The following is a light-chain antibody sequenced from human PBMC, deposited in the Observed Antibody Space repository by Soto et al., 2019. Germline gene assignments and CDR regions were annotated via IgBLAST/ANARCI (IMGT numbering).Light chain of an antibody. CDR3: QQYNKWPLIT. V-gene: IGKV3D-15*01. CDR2: GAS. Sequence: VLTQSPGTLSLSPGERATLSCRASQSVSNGLAWYQQKPGQAPRLLIYGASTRATGIPARFSGSGSGTEFTLTISSLQSEDFALYYCQQYNKWPLITFGQGTRLEIK. CDR1: QSVSNG. J-gene: IGKJ5*01.